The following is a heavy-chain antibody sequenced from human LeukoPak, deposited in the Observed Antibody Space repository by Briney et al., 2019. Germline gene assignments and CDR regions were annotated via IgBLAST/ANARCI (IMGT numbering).Heavy chain of an antibody. Sequence: GASVKVSCKASGYTFTSYGISWVRQAPGQGLEWMVWISAYNGNTNYAQKLQGRVTMTTDTSTSTAYMELRSLRSDDTAVYYCARAAIRITMIVVDDYWGQGTLVTVSS. D-gene: IGHD3-22*01. CDR2: ISAYNGNT. CDR3: ARAAIRITMIVVDDY. CDR1: GYTFTSYG. J-gene: IGHJ4*02. V-gene: IGHV1-18*01.